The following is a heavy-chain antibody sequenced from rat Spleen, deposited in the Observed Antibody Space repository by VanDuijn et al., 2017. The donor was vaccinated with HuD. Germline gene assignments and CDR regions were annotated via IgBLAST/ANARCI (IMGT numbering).Heavy chain of an antibody. CDR3: AREGPFNPFAY. J-gene: IGHJ3*01. Sequence: QVQLKESGPGLVQPSQTLSLTCLVSGSSLTSNRVSWIRHPPGKGLEWMGAIWGIGSKHYNSVFKSRLSISRDTSKSQVLLKMNSLQTEDTAMYFCAREGPFNPFAYWGQGTLVTVSS. CDR1: GSSLTSNR. D-gene: IGHD1-3*01. CDR2: IWGIGSK. V-gene: IGHV2-47*01.